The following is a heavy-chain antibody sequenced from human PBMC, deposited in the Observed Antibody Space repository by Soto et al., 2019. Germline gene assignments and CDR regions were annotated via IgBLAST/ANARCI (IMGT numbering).Heavy chain of an antibody. J-gene: IGHJ4*02. CDR1: GASFSGYF. CDR3: VRVRSSWGLGNYFDY. V-gene: IGHV4-34*01. D-gene: IGHD6-13*01. Sequence: SETLSLTCGVSGASFSGYFCSWIRQPPGKGLEWIGEINHSGITKYNPSLKSRVTISGDTSRDQFSLKLSSVTAADTAVYYCVRVRSSWGLGNYFDYWGQGNLVTVSS. CDR2: INHSGIT.